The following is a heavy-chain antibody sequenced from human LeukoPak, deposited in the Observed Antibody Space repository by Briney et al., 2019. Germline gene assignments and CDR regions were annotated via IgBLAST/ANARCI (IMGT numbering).Heavy chain of an antibody. D-gene: IGHD2-8*01. J-gene: IGHJ4*02. CDR2: IDCDGSRA. V-gene: IGHV3-74*01. CDR1: GYTFSRYW. Sequence: GGSLMPSCAASGYTFSRYWMQWVRQAPGKGVVWVSRIDCDGSRATYADSVKRRFTISRDNAKNTLYLRMNSLRAEDTAVYYCARAGTYCINDVCSFDYWGRGTLVTVSP. CDR3: ARAGTYCINDVCSFDY.